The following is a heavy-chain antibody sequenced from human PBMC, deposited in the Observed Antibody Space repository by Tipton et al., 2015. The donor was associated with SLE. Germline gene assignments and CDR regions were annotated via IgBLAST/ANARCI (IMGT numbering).Heavy chain of an antibody. CDR1: GGSISSSSYY. CDR2: IYYSGST. Sequence: TLSLTCTVSGGSISSSSYYWGWIRQPPGKGLEWIGSIYYSGSTNYNPSLKSRVTISVDTSKNQFSLKLSSVTAADTAVYYCARDRPDSPQGWFDPWGQGTLVTVSS. D-gene: IGHD3-22*01. J-gene: IGHJ5*02. CDR3: ARDRPDSPQGWFDP. V-gene: IGHV4-39*07.